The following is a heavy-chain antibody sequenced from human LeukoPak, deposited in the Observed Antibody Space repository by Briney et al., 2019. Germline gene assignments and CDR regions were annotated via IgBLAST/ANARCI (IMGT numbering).Heavy chain of an antibody. V-gene: IGHV3-21*01. CDR1: GFTFSNYS. CDR3: ARDQGYNWNDQPYDY. Sequence: GGSLRLSCAASGFTFSNYSMNWVRQAPGKGLEGVSAISSSSSYIYYAESVKGRFTISRDNAKNSLYLQMNSLRAEDTAVYYCARDQGYNWNDQPYDYWGQGTLVTVSS. D-gene: IGHD1-1*01. CDR2: ISSSSSYI. J-gene: IGHJ4*02.